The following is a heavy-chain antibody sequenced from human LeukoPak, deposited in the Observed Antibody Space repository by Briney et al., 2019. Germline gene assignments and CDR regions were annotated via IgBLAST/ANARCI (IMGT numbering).Heavy chain of an antibody. D-gene: IGHD3-10*01. CDR1: GFTFSSYA. V-gene: IGHV3-23*01. CDR3: AKGAKVPAARTYYYGSGSYYNKRPFDY. Sequence: PGGSLRLSCAASGFTFSSYAMSWVRQAPGKGLEWVSAISGSGGSTYYADSVKGRFTISRDNSKNTLYLQMNSLRAEDTAVYYCAKGAKVPAARTYYYGSGSYYNKRPFDYWGQGTLVTVSS. CDR2: ISGSGGST. J-gene: IGHJ4*02.